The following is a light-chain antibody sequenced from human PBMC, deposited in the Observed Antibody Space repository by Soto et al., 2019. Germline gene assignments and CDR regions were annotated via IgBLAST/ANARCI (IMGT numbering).Light chain of an antibody. CDR1: QSVSSSQ. J-gene: IGKJ2*01. CDR3: QHYNNWPYT. V-gene: IGKV3-20*01. Sequence: EVVLTQSPGTLSLSPGERATLSCRASQSVSSSQLTWFQQKPGQAPRLLIYAASSRAAGIPDRFSGSGSGTDFTLTISRLEPEDFAVYYCQHYNNWPYTFGPGTKLEIK. CDR2: AAS.